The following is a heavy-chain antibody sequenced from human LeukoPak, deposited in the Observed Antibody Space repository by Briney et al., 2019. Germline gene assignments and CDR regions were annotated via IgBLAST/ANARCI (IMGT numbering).Heavy chain of an antibody. CDR3: ARGEKPYDY. D-gene: IGHD1-26*01. V-gene: IGHV1-18*01. CDR1: GYTFTYYV. Sequence: GASVKVSCKTSGYTFTYYVISWVRQAPGQGLEWMGWINAYNGNTIDAQKFQGRVTMTTDTSTSTAYMELRSLRSDDTAVYYCARGEKPYDYWGQRTLVSVSS. J-gene: IGHJ4*02. CDR2: INAYNGNT.